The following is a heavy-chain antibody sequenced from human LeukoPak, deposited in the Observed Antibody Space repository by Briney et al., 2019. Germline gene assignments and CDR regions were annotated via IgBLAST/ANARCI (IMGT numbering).Heavy chain of an antibody. V-gene: IGHV4-39*01. Sequence: SETLSLTCAVSGGSISSSNYYWGWIRQPPGQGLEWIGSIYYSGNTYYNPSLKSRVTISVDTSKNQFSLKLSSVTATDTAVYYCARRRAGRDWFDPWGQGTLVTVSS. CDR3: ARRRAGRDWFDP. J-gene: IGHJ5*02. CDR2: IYYSGNT. D-gene: IGHD6-19*01. CDR1: GGSISSSNYY.